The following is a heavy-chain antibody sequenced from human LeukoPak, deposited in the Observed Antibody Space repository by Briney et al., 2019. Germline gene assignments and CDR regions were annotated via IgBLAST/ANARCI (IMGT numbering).Heavy chain of an antibody. Sequence: SETLSLTCSVSWGSISSGNNYWGWIRHPPGKGLEGIGSTCNSGSTYYNPSLKSRVAISVDTSKNQFSLRLSSVTAADTAVYYCARRGWPYYYDSTGKKNWFDPWGQGTLVTVSS. CDR3: ARRGWPYYYDSTGKKNWFDP. V-gene: IGHV4-39*01. J-gene: IGHJ5*02. D-gene: IGHD3-22*01. CDR2: TCNSGST. CDR1: WGSISSGNNY.